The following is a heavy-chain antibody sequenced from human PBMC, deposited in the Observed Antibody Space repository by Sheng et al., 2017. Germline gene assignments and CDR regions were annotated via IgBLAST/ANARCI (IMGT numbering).Heavy chain of an antibody. CDR2: IIPMFNTP. J-gene: IGHJ4*02. CDR3: ARLAYSDYD. D-gene: IGHD4-17*01. Sequence: QVQLVQSGAEVKKPGSSVKVSCKASGDTFSSYVISWVRQAPGQGLEWMGGIIPMFNTPNYAQKFQGRITMTADESTSTVYMEVTSLRPEDTAVYYCARLAYSDYDWGLGTLVTVSS. CDR1: GDTFSSYV. V-gene: IGHV1-69*13.